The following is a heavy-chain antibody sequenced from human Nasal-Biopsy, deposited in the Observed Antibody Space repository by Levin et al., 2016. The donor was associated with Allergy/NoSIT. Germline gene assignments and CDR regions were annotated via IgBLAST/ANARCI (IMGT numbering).Heavy chain of an antibody. CDR3: ARNVEWQLPLADY. D-gene: IGHD1-26*01. CDR2: INPDNGNT. CDR1: GYTFTRCA. J-gene: IGHJ4*02. V-gene: IGHV1-3*01. Sequence: ASVKVSCKASGYTFTRCAIHWVRQAPGQRLEWMGWINPDNGNTKYSQRFQGRLTISRDTPATTVYMELTSLRSEDTAVYYCARNVEWQLPLADYWGQGTLVTVSS.